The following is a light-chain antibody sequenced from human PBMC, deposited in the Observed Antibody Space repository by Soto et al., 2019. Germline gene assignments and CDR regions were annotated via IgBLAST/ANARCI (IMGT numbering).Light chain of an antibody. CDR3: LQKYLYPFT. J-gene: IGKJ3*01. V-gene: IGKV1-6*01. CDR2: AAS. CDR1: QGIRND. Sequence: AIQMTQSPSSLSASVGDRVTITCRASQGIRNDLDWFQQKPGKAPKLLIYAASNLQSGVPARFSGSGSGTDFTLTISSLQPEDFATYYCLQKYLYPFTFGPGTKVDIK.